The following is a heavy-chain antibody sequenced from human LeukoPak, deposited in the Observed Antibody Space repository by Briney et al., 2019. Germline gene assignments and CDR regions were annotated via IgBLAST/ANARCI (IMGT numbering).Heavy chain of an antibody. Sequence: ASVKVSCKASGYTFTSYGISWVRQAPGQGLEWMGWISAYNGNTNYAQKLQGRVTMTTDRSTSTAYMELRRLRSDDTAVYYCARDCPRKGLDYWGQGTLVTVSS. J-gene: IGHJ4*02. CDR2: ISAYNGNT. V-gene: IGHV1-18*01. CDR3: ARDCPRKGLDY. CDR1: GYTFTSYG.